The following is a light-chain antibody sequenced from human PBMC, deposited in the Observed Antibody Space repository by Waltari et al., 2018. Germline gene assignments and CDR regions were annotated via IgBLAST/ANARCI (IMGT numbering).Light chain of an antibody. CDR2: SAS. Sequence: DIQLTQSPSFLSASVGDRVTITCRASQGINTFLAWYQHTPGQAPNLLLYSASTLQSGVRSSFSGRGSGTDFTLTIRGLQPEDYATYYCLKVNSYPHTFGQGTKLEIK. CDR1: QGINTF. CDR3: LKVNSYPHT. J-gene: IGKJ2*01. V-gene: IGKV1-9*01.